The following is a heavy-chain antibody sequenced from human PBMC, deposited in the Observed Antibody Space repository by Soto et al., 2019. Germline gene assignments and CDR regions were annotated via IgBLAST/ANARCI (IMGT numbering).Heavy chain of an antibody. D-gene: IGHD6-13*01. Sequence: GGSLRLSCAASGFMFSAYAMLWVRQAPGKGLEWVAAISYDGTNKYYADSIKGRFTISRDNSANTLFLQVKSLRREDTAMYYCASAPSPFNCCWYGIDFWGQGTLVTVSS. J-gene: IGHJ4*01. CDR2: ISYDGTNK. V-gene: IGHV3-30*04. CDR3: ASAPSPFNCCWYGIDF. CDR1: GFMFSAYA.